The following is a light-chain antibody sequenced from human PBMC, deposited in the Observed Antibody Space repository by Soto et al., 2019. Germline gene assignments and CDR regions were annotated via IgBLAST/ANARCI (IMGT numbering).Light chain of an antibody. V-gene: IGLV2-14*03. Sequence: QSVLTQPASVSGSPGQSITISCTGTSSDVGGYNYVSWYQHHPGKAPKLMIYDVSNRPSGVSNRFSGSKSGNTASLIISGLQAEDAADYYCSSYTSSSTLSTYVFGTGTKLTVL. CDR1: SSDVGGYNY. CDR3: SSYTSSSTLSTYV. J-gene: IGLJ1*01. CDR2: DVS.